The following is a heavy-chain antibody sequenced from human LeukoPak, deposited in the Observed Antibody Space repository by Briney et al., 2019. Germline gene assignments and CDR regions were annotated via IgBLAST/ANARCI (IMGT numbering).Heavy chain of an antibody. D-gene: IGHD3-22*01. Sequence: SETLSLTCTVSGDSISSSSYYWGWIRQPPGKGLEWIGSIYYSGSTHYNPSLKSRVDIAVDQSRSQFSLKLRSVTAADTAVYYCVSNGYYSIDYWGQGTLVTVSS. CDR1: GDSISSSSYY. CDR3: VSNGYYSIDY. V-gene: IGHV4-39*07. J-gene: IGHJ4*02. CDR2: IYYSGST.